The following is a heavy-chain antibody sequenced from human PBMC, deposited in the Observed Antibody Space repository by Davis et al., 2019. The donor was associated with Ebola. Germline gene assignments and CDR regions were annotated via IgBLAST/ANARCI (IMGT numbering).Heavy chain of an antibody. CDR1: GGTFSTYA. CDR3: ARAGEGYYDSSGYFAY. CDR2: IVPIFGTA. V-gene: IGHV1-69*06. Sequence: SVKVSCKASGGTFSTYAFSWMRQAPGQGLEWMGGIVPIFGTANYAQKFQGRVTITADKSTSTAYMELSSLRSEDTAVYYCARAGEGYYDSSGYFAYWGQGTLVTVSS. J-gene: IGHJ4*02. D-gene: IGHD3-22*01.